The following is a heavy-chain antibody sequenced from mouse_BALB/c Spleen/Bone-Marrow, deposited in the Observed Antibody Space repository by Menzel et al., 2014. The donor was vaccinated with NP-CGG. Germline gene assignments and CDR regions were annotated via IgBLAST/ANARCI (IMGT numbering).Heavy chain of an antibody. J-gene: IGHJ3*01. V-gene: IGHV14-3*02. CDR2: IDPANSNT. D-gene: IGHD1-1*01. Sequence: EAQLQQSGAELVKPGASVKLSCTASGFNIKDTYMHWVKQRPEQGLEWIGRIDPANSNTKYDPKFQGKATITADTSSNTAYLQLSSLTSEDTAVYYCASYYYGSYGFAYWGQGTLVTVSA. CDR3: ASYYYGSYGFAY. CDR1: GFNIKDTY.